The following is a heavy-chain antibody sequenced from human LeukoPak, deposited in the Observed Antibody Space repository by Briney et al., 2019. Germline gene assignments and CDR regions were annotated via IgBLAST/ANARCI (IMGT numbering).Heavy chain of an antibody. CDR3: AKVRRGYPAPTLNPFDY. V-gene: IGHV3-7*03. Sequence: GGSLRLSCAASGFTFSSYWMSWVRQAPGKGLEWVANIKQDGSEEYYVDSVKGRFTISRDNAKNSLYLQMNSLRVGDTAMYYCAKVRRGYPAPTLNPFDYWDQGTLVTVSS. CDR2: IKQDGSEE. J-gene: IGHJ4*02. CDR1: GFTFSSYW. D-gene: IGHD1-1*01.